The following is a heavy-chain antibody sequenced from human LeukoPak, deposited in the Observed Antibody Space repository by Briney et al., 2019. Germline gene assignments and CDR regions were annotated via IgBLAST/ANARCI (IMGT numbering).Heavy chain of an antibody. CDR2: INNDGSST. CDR3: ARGLTMGHF. CDR1: GFTFSSYW. V-gene: IGHV3-74*01. Sequence: GGSLRLFCVASGFTFSSYWMHWVRQAPGKGLVWVSRINNDGSSTSYADSEKGRFTISRDNAKNTLYLQMDSLRAEDTAVYYCARGLTMGHFGGQGTLVTVSS. J-gene: IGHJ4*02. D-gene: IGHD4/OR15-4a*01.